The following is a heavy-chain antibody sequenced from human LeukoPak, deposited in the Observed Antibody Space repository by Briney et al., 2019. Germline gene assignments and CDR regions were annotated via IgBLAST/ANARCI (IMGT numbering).Heavy chain of an antibody. J-gene: IGHJ4*02. CDR1: GYTFTSYG. D-gene: IGHD3-10*01. CDR2: ISAYNGNT. CDR3: ARDRRDLWFGEFLQDY. Sequence: ASVKVSCKASGYTFTSYGISWVRQAPGQGLEWMGWISAYNGNTNYAQKLQGRVTMTTDTSTSTAYMELRSLRSDDTAVYYCARDRRDLWFGEFLQDYWGQGTLATVSS. V-gene: IGHV1-18*01.